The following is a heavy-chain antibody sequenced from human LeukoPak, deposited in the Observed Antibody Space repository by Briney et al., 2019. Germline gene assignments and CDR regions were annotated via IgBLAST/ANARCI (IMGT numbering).Heavy chain of an antibody. J-gene: IGHJ4*02. D-gene: IGHD4-17*01. V-gene: IGHV3-30*18. CDR3: AKEGREETTVTTDY. CDR2: ISYDGSNK. Sequence: GGSLRLSCAASGFTFSSYGMHWVRQAPGKGLEWVAVISYDGSNKYYADSVKGRFTISRDNSKNTLYLQMNSLRAEDTAVYYCAKEGREETTVTTDYWGQGTLVTVSS. CDR1: GFTFSSYG.